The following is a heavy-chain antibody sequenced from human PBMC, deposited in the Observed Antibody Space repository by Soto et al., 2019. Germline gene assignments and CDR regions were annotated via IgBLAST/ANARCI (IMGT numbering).Heavy chain of an antibody. Sequence: GASVKVSCKASGGTFSSYAISWVRQAPGQGLEWMGGIIPIFGTANYAQKFQGRVTITADESTSTAYMELSSLRSEDTAVYYCARDWASNYEFYYYGMHVWGQGTTVTVSS. CDR2: IIPIFGTA. CDR3: ARDWASNYEFYYYGMHV. CDR1: GGTFSSYA. D-gene: IGHD4-4*01. V-gene: IGHV1-69*13. J-gene: IGHJ6*02.